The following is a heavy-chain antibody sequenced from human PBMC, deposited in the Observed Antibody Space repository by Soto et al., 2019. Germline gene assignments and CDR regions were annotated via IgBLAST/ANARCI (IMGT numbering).Heavy chain of an antibody. CDR1: GGTFSSYA. CDR3: ARVGRYYDSSGYYPWDV. J-gene: IGHJ6*02. CDR2: IIPIFGTA. Sequence: QVQLVQSGAEVKKPGSSVKVSCKASGGTFSSYAISWVRQAPGQGLEWMGGIIPIFGTANYAQKFQGRVTITADESTSTAYMELSSLSSEDTAVYYCARVGRYYDSSGYYPWDVWGQGTTVTVSS. D-gene: IGHD3-22*01. V-gene: IGHV1-69*12.